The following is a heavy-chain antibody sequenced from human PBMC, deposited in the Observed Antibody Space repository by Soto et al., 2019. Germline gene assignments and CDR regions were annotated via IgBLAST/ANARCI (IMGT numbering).Heavy chain of an antibody. V-gene: IGHV4-59*01. CDR1: GGSISSYY. Sequence: SETLSLTCTVSGGSISSYYWSWIRQPPGKGLEWIGYIYYSGSTNYNPSLKSRVTISVDTSKDQFSLKLSSVTAADTAVYYCARDSLGYDSSGYHYYYYYYGMDVWGQGTTVTVSS. CDR2: IYYSGST. J-gene: IGHJ6*02. CDR3: ARDSLGYDSSGYHYYYYYYGMDV. D-gene: IGHD3-22*01.